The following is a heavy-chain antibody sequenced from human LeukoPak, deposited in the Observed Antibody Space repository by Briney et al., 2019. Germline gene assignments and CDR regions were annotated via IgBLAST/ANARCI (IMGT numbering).Heavy chain of an antibody. CDR3: ARDGIPSNLWSPMDV. V-gene: IGHV3-11*04. CDR2: ISSSGSTI. Sequence: PGGSLRLSCAASGFTFSDYYMSWIRQAPGKGLEWVSYISSSGSTIYYADSVKGRFTISRDNAKNSLYLQMNSLRAEDTAVYYCARDGIPSNLWSPMDVWGKGTTVTVSS. J-gene: IGHJ6*03. CDR1: GFTFSDYY. D-gene: IGHD4-11*01.